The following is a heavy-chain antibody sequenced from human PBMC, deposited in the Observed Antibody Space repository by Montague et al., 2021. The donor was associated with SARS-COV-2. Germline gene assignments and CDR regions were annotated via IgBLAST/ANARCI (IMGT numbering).Heavy chain of an antibody. J-gene: IGHJ5*02. CDR1: GASISTGSDY. CDR3: ARDRGDISGGYSALFDP. Sequence: SETLSLTCTVSGASISTGSDYWTWIRQRPGRGLEWIGNFYYSGGSTYKPSLKSRVTISADTSKNLFSLTLKSVTASDTAVYYCARDRGDISGGYSALFDPWGQASGVTVSS. D-gene: IGHD4-23*01. V-gene: IGHV4-61*03. CDR2: FYYSGGS.